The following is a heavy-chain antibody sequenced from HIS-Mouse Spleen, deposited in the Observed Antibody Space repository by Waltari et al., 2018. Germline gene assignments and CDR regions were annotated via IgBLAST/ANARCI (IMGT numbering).Heavy chain of an antibody. V-gene: IGHV4-39*07. Sequence: QLQLQESGPGLVKPSETLSLTCTVSGGSISSSSYYWGWIRQPPGKGLGWIGSIYYTASTYYNPSSNGRVTISVDTSKNQFSLKLSSVTAADTAVYYCAREIPYSSSWYDWYFDLWGRGTLVTVSS. D-gene: IGHD6-13*01. CDR2: IYYTAST. CDR3: AREIPYSSSWYDWYFDL. J-gene: IGHJ2*01. CDR1: GGSISSSSYY.